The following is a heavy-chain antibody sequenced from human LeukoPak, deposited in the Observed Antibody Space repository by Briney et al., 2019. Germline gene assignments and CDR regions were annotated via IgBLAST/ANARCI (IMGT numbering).Heavy chain of an antibody. Sequence: ASVKVSCEASGYTFTSYDINWVRQATGQGLEWMGWMNPNSGNTGYAQKFQGRVTMTRNTSISTAYMELSSLRSEDTAVYYCARVYSYGSLDAFDIWGQGTMVTVSS. CDR1: GYTFTSYD. CDR2: MNPNSGNT. V-gene: IGHV1-8*01. D-gene: IGHD5-18*01. CDR3: ARVYSYGSLDAFDI. J-gene: IGHJ3*02.